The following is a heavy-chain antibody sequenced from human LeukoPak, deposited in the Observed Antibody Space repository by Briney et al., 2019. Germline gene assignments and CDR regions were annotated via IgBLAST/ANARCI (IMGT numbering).Heavy chain of an antibody. Sequence: RASVKVSCKASGYTFTSYGISWVRQAPGQGLEWMGWISAYNGNTNYAPTFQGRVTMTTDTPTSTAYMELRSLRSDDTAVYYCARDRQCGYWGQGTLVTVSS. V-gene: IGHV1-18*01. D-gene: IGHD2-21*01. CDR2: ISAYNGNT. CDR1: GYTFTSYG. J-gene: IGHJ4*02. CDR3: ARDRQCGY.